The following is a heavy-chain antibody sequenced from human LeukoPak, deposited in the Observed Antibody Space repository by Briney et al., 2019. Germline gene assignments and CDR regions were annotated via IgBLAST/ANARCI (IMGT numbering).Heavy chain of an antibody. V-gene: IGHV3-21*01. Sequence: GGSLRLSCAASGFTFGSYSMNWVRQAPGKGLEWVSSISSSSSYIYYADSVKGRFTISRDNAKNSLYLQMNSLRAEDTAVYYCARSISSGWYEPLWGQGTLVTVSS. CDR2: ISSSSSYI. J-gene: IGHJ4*02. D-gene: IGHD6-19*01. CDR3: ARSISSGWYEPL. CDR1: GFTFGSYS.